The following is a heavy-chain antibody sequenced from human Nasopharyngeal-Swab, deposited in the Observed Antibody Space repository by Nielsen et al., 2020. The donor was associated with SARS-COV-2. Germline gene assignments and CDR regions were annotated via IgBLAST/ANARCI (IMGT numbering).Heavy chain of an antibody. D-gene: IGHD6-19*01. V-gene: IGHV3-33*01. CDR3: ARDLPFVGSGWGQEEYFQH. J-gene: IGHJ1*01. Sequence: GGSLRLSCAASGFTFSSYGMHWVRQAPGKGLEWVAVIWYDGSNKYYADSVKGRFTISRDNSKNTLYLQMNSLRAEDTAVYYCARDLPFVGSGWGQEEYFQHWGQGTLVTVSS. CDR2: IWYDGSNK. CDR1: GFTFSSYG.